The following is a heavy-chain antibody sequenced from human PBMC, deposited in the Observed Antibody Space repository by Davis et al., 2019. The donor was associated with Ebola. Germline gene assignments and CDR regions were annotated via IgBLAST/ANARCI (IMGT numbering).Heavy chain of an antibody. V-gene: IGHV3-48*02. CDR3: ARRGYTYGNGNWFDP. J-gene: IGHJ5*02. Sequence: PGGSLRLSCAASGFTFSSYSMNWVRRAPGKGLEWVSYISSSSSTIYYADSFKGRFTISRDNAKNSLYLQMNSLRDEDTAVYYCARRGYTYGNGNWFDPWGQGTLVTVSS. D-gene: IGHD5-18*01. CDR2: ISSSSSTI. CDR1: GFTFSSYS.